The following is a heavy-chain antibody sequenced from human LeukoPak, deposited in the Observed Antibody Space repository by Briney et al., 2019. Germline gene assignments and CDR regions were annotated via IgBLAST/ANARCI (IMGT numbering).Heavy chain of an antibody. D-gene: IGHD5-18*01. V-gene: IGHV3-23*01. CDR2: ISGRGGST. CDR1: GFTFSSYP. Sequence: GGSLRLSCAASGFTFSSYPMSWVRQAPGKGLEWVSAISGRGGSTYYADSVKGRFTIYRDNSKNTLYLQMNSLRAEDTAVYYCAKARGYSYGFSADYWGQGTLVTVSS. J-gene: IGHJ4*02. CDR3: AKARGYSYGFSADY.